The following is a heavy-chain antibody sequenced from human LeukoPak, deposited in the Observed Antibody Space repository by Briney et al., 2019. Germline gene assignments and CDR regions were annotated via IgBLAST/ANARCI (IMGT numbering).Heavy chain of an antibody. CDR3: ARGGYCSGGSCYLDY. D-gene: IGHD2-15*01. CDR1: GFTFDDYA. Sequence: GWSLRLSCAASGFTFDDYAMHWVRQAPGKGLEWVSGINWNGGSTGYADSVKGRFTISRDNAKNSLYLQMNSLRAEDTALYHCARGGYCSGGSCYLDYWGQGTLVTVSS. J-gene: IGHJ4*02. CDR2: INWNGGST. V-gene: IGHV3-20*01.